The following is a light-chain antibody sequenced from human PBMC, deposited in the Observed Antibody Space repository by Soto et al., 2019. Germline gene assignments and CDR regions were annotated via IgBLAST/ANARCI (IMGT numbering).Light chain of an antibody. CDR2: GAS. CDR1: QSVSSN. Sequence: EIVMKQSPATLSVSPGERATLSCRASQSVSSNLAWYQQKPGQAPRLLIYGASTRATGIPARFSGSGSGTEFTLTISSLQSEDFAVYYCQQYNNFRTFGQGTMVDIK. CDR3: QQYNNFRT. J-gene: IGKJ1*01. V-gene: IGKV3-15*01.